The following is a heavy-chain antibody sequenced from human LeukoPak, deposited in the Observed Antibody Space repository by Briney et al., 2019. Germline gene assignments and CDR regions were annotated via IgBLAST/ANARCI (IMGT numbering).Heavy chain of an antibody. D-gene: IGHD2-2*01. CDR1: GYTFTSYA. CDR3: ARVDGLVVPAAYYYYYYMDV. Sequence: ASVKVSCKASGYTFTSYAMNWVRQAPGQGLEWMGWINTNTGNPTYAQGFTGRFVFSLDTSVSTAYLQISSLKAEDTAVYYCARVDGLVVPAAYYYYYYMDVWGKGTTVTVSS. J-gene: IGHJ6*03. CDR2: INTNTGNP. V-gene: IGHV7-4-1*02.